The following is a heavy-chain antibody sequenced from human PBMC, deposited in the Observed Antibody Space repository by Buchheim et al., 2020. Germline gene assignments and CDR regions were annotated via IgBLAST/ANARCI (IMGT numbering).Heavy chain of an antibody. D-gene: IGHD3-22*01. CDR2: IFPILGVT. V-gene: IGHV1-69*02. CDR1: GGAFSSFT. CDR3: ARAFSGSDSTITLNS. Sequence: QVQLVQSGPEVKPPGSSVRVSCKASGGAFSSFTISWVRQAPGQGLEWMGRIFPILGVTNYAQNFQGRVTITADRSTTTVYMDLSALISDNTAVYYCARAFSGSDSTITLNSWGMGTL. J-gene: IGHJ4*02.